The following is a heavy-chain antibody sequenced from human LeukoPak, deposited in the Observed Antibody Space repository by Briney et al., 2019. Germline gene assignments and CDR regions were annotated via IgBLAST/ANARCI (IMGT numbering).Heavy chain of an antibody. CDR1: GGSISSYY. D-gene: IGHD3-22*01. Sequence: SETLSLTCTVSGGSISSYYWSRIRQPPGKGLEWIGYIYYSGSTNYNPSLKSRVTISVDTSKNQFSLKLSSVTAADTAVYYCAGSYDSSGYFAYLDYWGQGTLVTVSS. J-gene: IGHJ4*02. CDR2: IYYSGST. CDR3: AGSYDSSGYFAYLDY. V-gene: IGHV4-59*01.